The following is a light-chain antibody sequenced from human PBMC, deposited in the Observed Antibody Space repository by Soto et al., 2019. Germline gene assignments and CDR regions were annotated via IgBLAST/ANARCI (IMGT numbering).Light chain of an antibody. V-gene: IGLV2-11*01. CDR1: SSDVGGYHY. J-gene: IGLJ1*01. Sequence: QSVLTQPRSVSGSPGQSVTLSCTGTSSDVGGYHYVSWYQHHPGKAPKIIIFDVNKRPSGVPDRFSGSKSGNTASLTISGLQTEDEADYYCQSYDSSLSYVFGTGTKLTVL. CDR3: QSYDSSLSYV. CDR2: DVN.